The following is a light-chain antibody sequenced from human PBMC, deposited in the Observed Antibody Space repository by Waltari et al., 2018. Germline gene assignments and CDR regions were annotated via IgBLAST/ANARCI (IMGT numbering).Light chain of an antibody. J-gene: IGLJ2*01. CDR1: SSDIGHSNY. Sequence: QSALTQPPSASGSPGQSVTISCTGTSSDIGHSNYVSWYQQHPGKVPKLMIYDVYKRPSGVPDRFSGYKSGNTAFLTVSGLQGEDEADYYCSSFAGTHHVVFGGGTKLTVL. CDR3: SSFAGTHHVV. V-gene: IGLV2-8*01. CDR2: DVY.